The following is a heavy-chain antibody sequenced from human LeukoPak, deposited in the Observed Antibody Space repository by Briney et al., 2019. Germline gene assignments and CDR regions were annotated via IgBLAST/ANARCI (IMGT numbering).Heavy chain of an antibody. J-gene: IGHJ6*03. V-gene: IGHV4-4*07. D-gene: IGHD6-19*01. CDR3: ATTDRVAVTGTNYYYYYMDV. CDR1: GGSIITYY. Sequence: KASGTLSLTCTVSGGSIITYYWSWIRQPAGKGLEWIGRIHTSGSTNYNPSLKSRVSISVDTSKSQLSLKLTSVTAADTAVYYCATTDRVAVTGTNYYYYYMDVWGKGTTVTVSS. CDR2: IHTSGST.